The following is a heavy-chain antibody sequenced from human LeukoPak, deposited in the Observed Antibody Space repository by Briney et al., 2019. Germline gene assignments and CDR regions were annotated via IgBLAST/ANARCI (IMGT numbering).Heavy chain of an antibody. D-gene: IGHD3-22*01. CDR3: AKGSYYDSSGSFYFDY. Sequence: GGSLRLSCAASGFTFSSYNMNWVRQAPGKGLEWVSGISGSGDNTYYADSVKGRFTISRDNSKNTLYVQVNSLGTEDTAAYYCAKGSYYDSSGSFYFDYRGQGTLVTVSS. CDR2: ISGSGDNT. CDR1: GFTFSSYN. J-gene: IGHJ4*02. V-gene: IGHV3-23*01.